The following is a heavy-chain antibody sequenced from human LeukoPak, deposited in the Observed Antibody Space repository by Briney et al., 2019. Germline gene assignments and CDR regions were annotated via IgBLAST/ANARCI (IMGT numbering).Heavy chain of an antibody. V-gene: IGHV3-33*01. Sequence: PGGSLRLSCAASGFTFTFSAYAIHWVRQAPGKGLEWVAVMWYDGSNEYYADAVKGRFSVSRDKFQNTLYLQMNSLRAEDTAVYYCARGRWLQEPPFDYWGQGTLVTVSS. J-gene: IGHJ4*02. CDR1: GFTFTFSAYA. CDR3: ARGRWLQEPPFDY. CDR2: MWYDGSNE. D-gene: IGHD5-24*01.